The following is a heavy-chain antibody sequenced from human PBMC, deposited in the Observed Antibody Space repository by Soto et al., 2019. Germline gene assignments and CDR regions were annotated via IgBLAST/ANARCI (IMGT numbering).Heavy chain of an antibody. J-gene: IGHJ4*02. D-gene: IGHD6-6*01. CDR1: GFTFSSYG. V-gene: IGHV3-30*18. CDR2: ISYDGSNK. CDR3: AKGPDRGIAARVVYY. Sequence: GGSLRLSCAASGFTFSSYGMHWVRQAPGKGLEWVAVISYDGSNKYYADSVKGRFTISRDNSKNTLYLQMNSLRAEDTAVYYCAKGPDRGIAARVVYYWRQGTLVTVSS.